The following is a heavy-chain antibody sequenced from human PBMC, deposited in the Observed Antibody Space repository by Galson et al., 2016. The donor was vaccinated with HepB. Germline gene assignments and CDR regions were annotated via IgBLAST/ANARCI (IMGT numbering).Heavy chain of an antibody. V-gene: IGHV3-9*01. Sequence: SLRLSCAASGFKFDDYAMHWVRQIPGKGLEWVSSIGWNGGNIAYADSVKGRFTISRDNVKNSLFLLMSSLRAEDTAFYYCAKDSIGYSGYAAGVDVWGQGTTVTVSS. CDR1: GFKFDDYA. J-gene: IGHJ6*02. D-gene: IGHD5-12*01. CDR2: IGWNGGNI. CDR3: AKDSIGYSGYAAGVDV.